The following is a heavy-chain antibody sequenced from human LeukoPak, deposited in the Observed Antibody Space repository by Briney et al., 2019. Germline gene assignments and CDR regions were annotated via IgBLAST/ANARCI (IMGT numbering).Heavy chain of an antibody. Sequence: ASVKVSCKASGCTFTGYYMHWVRQAPGQGLEWMGRINPNSGGTNYAQKFQGRVTMTRDTSISTAYMELSRLRSDDTAVYYCARDTSSSWSYYYYYYMDVWGKGTTVTVSS. CDR3: ARDTSSSWSYYYYYYMDV. J-gene: IGHJ6*03. CDR2: INPNSGGT. D-gene: IGHD6-13*01. CDR1: GCTFTGYY. V-gene: IGHV1-2*06.